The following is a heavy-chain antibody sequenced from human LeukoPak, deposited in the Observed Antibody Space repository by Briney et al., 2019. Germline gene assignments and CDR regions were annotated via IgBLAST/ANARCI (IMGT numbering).Heavy chain of an antibody. CDR3: ARARGYKLFDY. J-gene: IGHJ4*02. Sequence: SETLSLTCAVYGGSFSGYYWSWIRQPPGKGLEWIGEINHSGSTNYNPSLKSRVTISVDTSKNQFSLKLSSVTAADTAVYYCARARGYKLFDYWGQGTLVTVSS. D-gene: IGHD5-24*01. CDR2: INHSGST. V-gene: IGHV4-34*01. CDR1: GGSFSGYY.